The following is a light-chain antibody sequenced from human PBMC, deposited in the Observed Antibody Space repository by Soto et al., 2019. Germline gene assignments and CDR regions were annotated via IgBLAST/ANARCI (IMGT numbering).Light chain of an antibody. CDR3: SSYTSSSTLV. CDR1: STDFVTYNR. J-gene: IGLJ1*01. Sequence: QSALTQPPSVSGSPGQSVTISCTGTSTDFVTYNRVSWYQQPPGTAPKLIVYEASNRPSGVSNRFSGSKAGHTASLTISGLQAEDEADYYCSSYTSSSTLVFGTGTKVTVL. V-gene: IGLV2-18*02. CDR2: EAS.